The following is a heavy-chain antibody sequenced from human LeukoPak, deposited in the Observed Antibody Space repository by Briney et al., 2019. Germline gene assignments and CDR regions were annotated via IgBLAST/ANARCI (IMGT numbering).Heavy chain of an antibody. CDR1: GGSFSGYY. J-gene: IGHJ5*02. CDR3: ARGGGIAAARFDP. D-gene: IGHD6-13*01. V-gene: IGHV4-34*01. CDR2: INHRGST. Sequence: PSETLSLTCAVYGGSFSGYYWSWIRQPPGKGLEWIGEINHRGSTNYNPSLKSRVTISVDTSKNQFSLKLSSVTAADTAVYYCARGGGIAAARFDPWGQGTLVTVSS.